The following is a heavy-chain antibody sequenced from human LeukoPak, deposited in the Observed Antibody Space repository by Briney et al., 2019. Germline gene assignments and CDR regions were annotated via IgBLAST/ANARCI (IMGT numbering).Heavy chain of an antibody. Sequence: SETLSLTCGVSGMSLTDYYWTWIRHSPGKGQEWIGEINHSGSTNYNPSLKSRVTMSVDTSKVQFSLDLTSVTAADTGIYYCARRALDYDDVAYFYARCSDVWGQGIKVTVS. CDR2: INHSGST. CDR3: ARRALDYDDVAYFYARCSDV. CDR1: GMSLTDYY. J-gene: IGHJ6*02. D-gene: IGHD4-17*01. V-gene: IGHV4-34*01.